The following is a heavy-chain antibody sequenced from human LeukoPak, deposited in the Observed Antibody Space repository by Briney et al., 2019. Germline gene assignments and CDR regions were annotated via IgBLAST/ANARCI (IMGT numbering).Heavy chain of an antibody. J-gene: IGHJ4*02. V-gene: IGHV4-61*02. Sequence: SQTLSLTCTVSGGSLNSGRYYWSWIRQPAGKGLEWIGRIYPSGSTNYNPSLKSRVTISVDTSKNQFSLKLSSVTAADTAVYYCARGGGVRVVPAASYYFDYWGQGTLVTVSS. D-gene: IGHD2-2*01. CDR2: IYPSGST. CDR3: ARGGGVRVVPAASYYFDY. CDR1: GGSLNSGRYY.